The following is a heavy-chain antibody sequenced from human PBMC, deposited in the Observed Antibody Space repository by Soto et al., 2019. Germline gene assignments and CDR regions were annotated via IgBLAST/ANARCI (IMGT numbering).Heavy chain of an antibody. CDR2: IKQDGNEK. CDR1: GFTFSDYL. Sequence: EVQLVDSGGALVQPGESLRLSCADSGFTFSDYLMTLVRQAPGKGLEWVATIKQDGNEKYYVDSVKGRFTISRDNAKNSLYLQLNALRAEDTAVYYCAIGHWLGKWGQGTLVTVSS. J-gene: IGHJ4*02. D-gene: IGHD6-19*01. CDR3: AIGHWLGK. V-gene: IGHV3-7*01.